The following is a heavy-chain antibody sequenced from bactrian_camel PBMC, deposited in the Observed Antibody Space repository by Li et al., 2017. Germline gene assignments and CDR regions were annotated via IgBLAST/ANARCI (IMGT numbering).Heavy chain of an antibody. CDR3: AATLSRPGCPYLVPGALAEYVH. CDR1: GFTFSDNA. Sequence: VQLVESGGGLVQPGGSLRLSCAASGFTFSDNAMSWVRQAPGKGLEWVSSINAGGITTYYADSVKGRFTISLDNAKNTLYLQMNNLRAEDTAMYYCAATLSRPGCPYLVPGALAEYVHWGRGTQVTV. D-gene: IGHD3*01. J-gene: IGHJ4*01. V-gene: IGHV3S31*01. CDR2: INAGGITT.